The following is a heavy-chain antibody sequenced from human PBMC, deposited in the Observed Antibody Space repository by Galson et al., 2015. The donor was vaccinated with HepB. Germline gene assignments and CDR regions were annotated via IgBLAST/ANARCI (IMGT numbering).Heavy chain of an antibody. V-gene: IGHV3-33*01. J-gene: IGHJ4*02. CDR2: IWYDGSNK. CDR1: GFTFSSYG. CDR3: ARDHRLEMATTRYFDY. Sequence: SLRLSCAASGFTFSSYGMHWVRQAPGKGLEWVAVIWYDGSNKYHADSVKGRFTISRDNSKNTLYLQMNSLRAEDTAVYYCARDHRLEMATTRYFDYWGQGTLVTVSS. D-gene: IGHD5-24*01.